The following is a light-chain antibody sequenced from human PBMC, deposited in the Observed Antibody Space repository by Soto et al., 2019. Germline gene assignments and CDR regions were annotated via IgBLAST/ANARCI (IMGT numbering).Light chain of an antibody. V-gene: IGLV2-11*01. CDR3: CSYAGSYTWV. Sequence: QSVLTQPRSVSESPGQSVTLSCTGTSSDVGSYNYVSWYQQHPGKAPKLMIDDVNKRPSGVPDRFSGSRSGNTASLTISGLQAEDEADYYCCSYAGSYTWVFGGGTKLTVL. CDR1: SSDVGSYNY. CDR2: DVN. J-gene: IGLJ3*02.